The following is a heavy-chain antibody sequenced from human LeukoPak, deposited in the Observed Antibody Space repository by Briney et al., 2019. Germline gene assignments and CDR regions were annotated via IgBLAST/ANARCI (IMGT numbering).Heavy chain of an antibody. CDR1: GGSISSGDYY. D-gene: IGHD4-17*01. V-gene: IGHV4-30-4*01. CDR2: IYYSGST. Sequence: SQTLSLTCTVSGGSISSGDYYWSWIRQPPGKGLEWIGYIYYSGSTNYNSSLKSRVTISVDTSKNQFSLKLSSVTAADTAVYYCARDRYDYGDLFDPWGQGTLVTVSS. J-gene: IGHJ5*02. CDR3: ARDRYDYGDLFDP.